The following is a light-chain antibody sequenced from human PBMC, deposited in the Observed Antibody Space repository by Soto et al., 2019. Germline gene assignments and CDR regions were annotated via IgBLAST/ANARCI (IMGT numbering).Light chain of an antibody. CDR3: QSYDSTRSARYV. CDR2: GNN. V-gene: IGLV1-40*01. Sequence: QSVLTQPPSVSGAPGQRVTIPCTGSSSNIGANYDVHWYQHRPGTAPKLLIFGNNNRPSGVPDRFSGSKSGTSASLAITGLQAEDEGDYYCQSYDSTRSARYVFGTGTKVTVL. J-gene: IGLJ1*01. CDR1: SSNIGANYD.